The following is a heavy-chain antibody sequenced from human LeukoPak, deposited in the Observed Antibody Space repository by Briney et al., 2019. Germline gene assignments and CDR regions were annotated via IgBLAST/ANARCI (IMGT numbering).Heavy chain of an antibody. D-gene: IGHD1-26*01. CDR2: IYYSGST. CDR1: GGSTSGSGYY. Sequence: PSETLSLTCTVSGGSTSGSGYYWGWIRQPPGKDLEWIGSIYYSGSTYYNPSLKSRVTISIDTSKNQFSLKLSSVTAADTAVYYCARGSGSYPSDIAFDIWGQGTMVTVSS. CDR3: ARGSGSYPSDIAFDI. J-gene: IGHJ3*02. V-gene: IGHV4-39*07.